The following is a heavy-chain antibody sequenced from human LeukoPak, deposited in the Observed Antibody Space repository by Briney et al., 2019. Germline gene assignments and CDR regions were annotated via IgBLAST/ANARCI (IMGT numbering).Heavy chain of an antibody. CDR2: ISPGGSDT. D-gene: IGHD6-13*01. CDR3: ARLTSSWSFDY. Sequence: GESLKISCKGSGYSFTNYWIGWVRQMPGKGLEWMGIISPGGSDTRYSPSFQGQVTISADKSITTAYLRWSSLKASDTAMYYCARLTSSWSFDYWGQGTLVTVSS. CDR1: GYSFTNYW. V-gene: IGHV5-51*01. J-gene: IGHJ4*02.